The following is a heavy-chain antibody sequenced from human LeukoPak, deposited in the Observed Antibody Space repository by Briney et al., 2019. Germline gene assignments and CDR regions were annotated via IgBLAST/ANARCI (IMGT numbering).Heavy chain of an antibody. Sequence: PSETLSLTCTVSGGSISGYYWSWMRQPPGKGLEWIGYIYYSGGTNYNPSLKSRVTISVDTSKNQFSLKLSSVTAADTAVYYCARDRYFEYWGQGTLVTVSP. J-gene: IGHJ4*02. V-gene: IGHV4-59*01. CDR3: ARDRYFEY. CDR2: IYYSGGT. CDR1: GGSISGYY.